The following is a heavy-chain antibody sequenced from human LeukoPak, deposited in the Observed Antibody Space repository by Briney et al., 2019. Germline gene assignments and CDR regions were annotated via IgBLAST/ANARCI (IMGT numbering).Heavy chain of an antibody. CDR3: ARQWVGYCSSTSCYFRLHGLYYFDY. CDR1: GDSISSSTYITTYY. V-gene: IGHV4-39*01. D-gene: IGHD2-2*01. Sequence: PSETLSLTCTVSGDSISSSTYITTYYWGWIRQPPGKGLEWIGSITYSGTTHYNASLKSRVTISVDTSKNQFSLRLSSVTAADTAVYYCARQWVGYCSSTSCYFRLHGLYYFDYWGQGTLVTVSS. CDR2: ITYSGTT. J-gene: IGHJ4*02.